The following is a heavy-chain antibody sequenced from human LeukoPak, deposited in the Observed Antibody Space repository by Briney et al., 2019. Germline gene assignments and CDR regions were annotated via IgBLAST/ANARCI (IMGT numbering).Heavy chain of an antibody. CDR1: GFTFSNYA. J-gene: IGHJ4*02. V-gene: IGHV3-30*04. D-gene: IGHD6-19*01. Sequence: GGSLRLSCAASGFTFSNYAMHWVRQAPGKGLEWVAVISDDGSNKYYADSVKGRFTISRDNSKNTVYLQMNSLRAEDTAVYYCAKERYSSGWYSDFDYWGQGTLVTVSS. CDR2: ISDDGSNK. CDR3: AKERYSSGWYSDFDY.